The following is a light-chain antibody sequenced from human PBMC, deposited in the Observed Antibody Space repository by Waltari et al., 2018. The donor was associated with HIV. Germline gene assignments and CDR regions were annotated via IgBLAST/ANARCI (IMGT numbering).Light chain of an antibody. Sequence: QSALTQPASVSGSPGQSIPTPCTGTSSAVGASNYVSWYQQHPGKAPKFIIYDVNKRSSGVSNRFSGSKSGNTASLTISGLQAEDEADYYCSSYTSSHTQVFGSGTKVTVL. CDR1: SSAVGASNY. CDR2: DVN. V-gene: IGLV2-14*03. J-gene: IGLJ1*01. CDR3: SSYTSSHTQV.